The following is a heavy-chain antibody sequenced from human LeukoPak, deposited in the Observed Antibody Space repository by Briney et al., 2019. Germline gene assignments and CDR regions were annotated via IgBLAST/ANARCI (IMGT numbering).Heavy chain of an antibody. CDR3: ARDFSSWYERPHTGFDY. CDR1: GGTFSSYA. CDR2: IIPIFGTA. Sequence: SVKVSCKASGGTFSSYAISWVRQAPGQGLEWMGGIIPIFGTANYAQKFQGGVTITADESTSTAYMELSSLRSEDTAVYYCARDFSSWYERPHTGFDYWGQGTLVTVSS. V-gene: IGHV1-69*13. D-gene: IGHD6-13*01. J-gene: IGHJ4*02.